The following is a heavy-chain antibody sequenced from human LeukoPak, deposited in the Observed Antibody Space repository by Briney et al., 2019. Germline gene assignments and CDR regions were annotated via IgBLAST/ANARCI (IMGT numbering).Heavy chain of an antibody. CDR1: GFTVSSNS. V-gene: IGHV3-66*03. J-gene: IGHJ4*02. CDR2: IYSDNT. CDR3: ARDTDSWYFDY. Sequence: GGSLRLSCTASGFTVSSNSMSWVRQAPGKGLEWVSFIYSDNTHYSDSVKGRFTISRDNSKNKLYLQMNSLRAEDTAVYYCARDTDSWYFDYWGQGTLVTVSS. D-gene: IGHD6-13*01.